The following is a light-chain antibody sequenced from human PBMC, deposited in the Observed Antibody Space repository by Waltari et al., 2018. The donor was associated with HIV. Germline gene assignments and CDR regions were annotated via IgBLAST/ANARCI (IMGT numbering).Light chain of an antibody. Sequence: QSLLTQPPSASGTPGQRVNISCSGSSSNIGSNFVYWYQQLPGTAPKLLIYRNNQRPSGVPDRFSGSKSGTSASLAISGLRSEDEADFYCAAWDDSLSGKWVFGGGTKLTVL. J-gene: IGLJ3*02. CDR1: SSNIGSNF. V-gene: IGLV1-47*01. CDR2: RNN. CDR3: AAWDDSLSGKWV.